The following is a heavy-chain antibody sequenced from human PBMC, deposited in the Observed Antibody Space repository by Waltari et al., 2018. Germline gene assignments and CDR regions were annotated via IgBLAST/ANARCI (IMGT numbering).Heavy chain of an antibody. D-gene: IGHD3-10*01. J-gene: IGHJ6*02. CDR2: LYHAGNT. CDR1: SFNVSRYY. V-gene: IGHV3-53*01. Sequence: EVQLVESGGHLIQPGGSMRLSCAASSFNVSRYYMNGVRQAPGKGRELLYILYHAGNTYYADSGKGRFTFSRDNSKNTLYLQMNSLRAEDTAVYYCARGNTKYGMDVWGQGTTVTVSS. CDR3: ARGNTKYGMDV.